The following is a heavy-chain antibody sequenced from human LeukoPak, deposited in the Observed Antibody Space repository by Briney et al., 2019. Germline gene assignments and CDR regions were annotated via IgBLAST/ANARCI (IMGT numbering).Heavy chain of an antibody. CDR1: GFSFSDYS. CDR2: IRSSTSNI. D-gene: IGHD3-3*02. CDR3: ARDRWHYGSGSGFFDY. V-gene: IGHV3-48*01. Sequence: QPGGSLRPSCTASGFSFSDYSMNWVRQAPGKGLEWVSYIRSSTSNIFYAESVKGRFTVSRDNAKNSLYLHMNSLRAEDTAVYYCARDRWHYGSGSGFFDYWGQGTLVTVSS. J-gene: IGHJ4*02.